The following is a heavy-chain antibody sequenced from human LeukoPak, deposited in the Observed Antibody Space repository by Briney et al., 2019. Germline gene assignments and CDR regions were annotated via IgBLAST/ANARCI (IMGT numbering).Heavy chain of an antibody. CDR3: ARVGQQTYYYDSSGDGGDY. J-gene: IGHJ4*02. Sequence: ASVKVSCKASGYTFTSYDINWVRQATGQGLEWMGWMNPNSGNTGYAQKLQGRVTMTTDTSTSTAYMELRSLRSDDTAVYYCARVGQQTYYYDSSGDGGDYWGQGTLVTVSS. CDR2: MNPNSGNT. V-gene: IGHV1-8*01. D-gene: IGHD3-22*01. CDR1: GYTFTSYD.